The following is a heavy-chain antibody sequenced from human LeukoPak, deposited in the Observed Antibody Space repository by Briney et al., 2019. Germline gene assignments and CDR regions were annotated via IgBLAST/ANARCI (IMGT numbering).Heavy chain of an antibody. Sequence: GASVKVSCKTSGYTFTGYYMHGVRQAPGQGLEWMGWINPNSGGTNYAQKFQGRVTMTRDTSISTAYMELSRLRSDDTAVYYCASGYTYGWEYFDYWGQGTLVTVSS. CDR1: GYTFTGYY. CDR2: INPNSGGT. D-gene: IGHD5-18*01. CDR3: ASGYTYGWEYFDY. J-gene: IGHJ4*02. V-gene: IGHV1-2*02.